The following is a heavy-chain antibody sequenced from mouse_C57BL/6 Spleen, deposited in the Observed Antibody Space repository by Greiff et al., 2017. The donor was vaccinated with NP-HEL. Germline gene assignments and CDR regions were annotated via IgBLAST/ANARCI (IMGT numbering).Heavy chain of an antibody. J-gene: IGHJ4*01. D-gene: IGHD1-3*01. CDR1: GFTFSNYW. CDR2: IRLKSDNYAT. Sequence: EVKVEESGGGLVQPGGSMKLSCVASGFTFSNYWMNWVRQSPEKGLEWVAQIRLKSDNYATHYAESVKGRFTISRDDSKSSVYLQMNNLRAEDTGIYYCTEWSYAMDYWGQGTSVTVSS. CDR3: TEWSYAMDY. V-gene: IGHV6-3*01.